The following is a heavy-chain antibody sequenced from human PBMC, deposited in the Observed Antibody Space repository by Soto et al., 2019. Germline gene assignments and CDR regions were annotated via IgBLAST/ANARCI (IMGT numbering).Heavy chain of an antibody. CDR3: ARDRECSGGTCYNLFAY. V-gene: IGHV4-31*03. Sequence: SETLSLTCTVSGGSISSGGYYWSWIRQHPGKGLEWIGYIYYSGSTYYNPSLKSRVTISVDTSKNQFSLKLSSVTAADTAVYYCARDRECSGGTCYNLFAYRGQGTLVTGSS. CDR2: IYYSGST. D-gene: IGHD2-15*01. J-gene: IGHJ4*02. CDR1: GGSISSGGYY.